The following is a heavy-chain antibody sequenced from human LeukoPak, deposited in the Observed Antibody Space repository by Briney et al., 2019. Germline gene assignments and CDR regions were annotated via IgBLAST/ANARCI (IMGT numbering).Heavy chain of an antibody. CDR3: ARDGYSSS. D-gene: IGHD6-13*01. Sequence: GGSLRLSCAASGIIFSNYWMHWVRQAPGKGLVWVSRINRDGSSTSYADSVKGRFTISRDNAKNSLYLQMNSLRAEDTAVYYCARDGYSSSWGQGTLVTVSS. CDR1: GIIFSNYW. V-gene: IGHV3-74*01. J-gene: IGHJ4*02. CDR2: INRDGSST.